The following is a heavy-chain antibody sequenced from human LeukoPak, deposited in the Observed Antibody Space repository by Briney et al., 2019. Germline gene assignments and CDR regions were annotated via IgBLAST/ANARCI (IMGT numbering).Heavy chain of an antibody. V-gene: IGHV4-30-2*01. Sequence: SQTLSLTCTVSGGSISSGGYYWSWIRQPPGKGLEWIGYIYHSGSTYYNPSLESRVTISIDRSKNQFSLKLNSVTAADTAVYYCARGEYSSSLDPADYWGQGTLVTVSS. CDR1: GGSISSGGYY. CDR2: IYHSGST. D-gene: IGHD6-6*01. J-gene: IGHJ4*02. CDR3: ARGEYSSSLDPADY.